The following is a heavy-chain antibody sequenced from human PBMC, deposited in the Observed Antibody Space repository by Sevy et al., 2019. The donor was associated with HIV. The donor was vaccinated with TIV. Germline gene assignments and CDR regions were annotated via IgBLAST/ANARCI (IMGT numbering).Heavy chain of an antibody. CDR3: ARGSDYYYDSSDAFDI. CDR2: ISYDGSNK. J-gene: IGHJ3*02. D-gene: IGHD3-22*01. Sequence: GGSLRLSCAASGFTFSSYAMHWVRQAPGKGLEWVAVISYDGSNKYYADSVKGRFTISRDNSKNMLYLQMNSLRAEDTAVYYCARGSDYYYDSSDAFDIWGQGTMVTVSS. CDR1: GFTFSSYA. V-gene: IGHV3-30-3*01.